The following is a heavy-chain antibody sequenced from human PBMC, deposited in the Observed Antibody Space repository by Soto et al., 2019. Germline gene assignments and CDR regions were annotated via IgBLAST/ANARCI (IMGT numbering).Heavy chain of an antibody. CDR2: ISSSGSTI. CDR1: GFTFSSYE. Sequence: EVQLVESGGGLVQPGGSLRLSCAASGFTFSSYEMNWVRQAPGKGLEWVSYISSSGSTIYYADSVKGRFTISRDNAKNSLYLQMNRLRAEDTAVYYCARELLDHDYGDYLGYYYYGMDVWGQGTTVTVSS. CDR3: ARELLDHDYGDYLGYYYYGMDV. D-gene: IGHD4-17*01. J-gene: IGHJ6*02. V-gene: IGHV3-48*03.